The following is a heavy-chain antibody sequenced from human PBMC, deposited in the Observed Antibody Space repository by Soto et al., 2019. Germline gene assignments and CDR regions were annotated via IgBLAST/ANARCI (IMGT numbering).Heavy chain of an antibody. J-gene: IGHJ4*02. Sequence: QVQLVESGGGVVQPGRSLRLSCAASGFTFSSYAMHWVRQAPGKGLEWVAVISYDGSNKYYTDSVKGRFTISRDNSKNTLYLQMNSLRAEDTAVYYCARDISGWGGLIVGATMAYWGQGTLVTVSS. D-gene: IGHD1-26*01. CDR2: ISYDGSNK. CDR1: GFTFSSYA. CDR3: ARDISGWGGLIVGATMAY. V-gene: IGHV3-30-3*01.